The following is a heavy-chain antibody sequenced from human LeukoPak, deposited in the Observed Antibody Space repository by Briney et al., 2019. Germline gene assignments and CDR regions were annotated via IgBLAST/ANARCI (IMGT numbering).Heavy chain of an antibody. CDR1: GGSISTYY. J-gene: IGHJ1*01. D-gene: IGHD6-6*01. Sequence: SETLFLTCTVSGGSISTYYWNWIRQPPGKGLEWIGYIYHSGSTNYNPSLQSRVTISVDTSKNQFSLNLNSVTAADTAVYYCARGGAARLHFQKWGQGTLVTVSS. V-gene: IGHV4-59*01. CDR3: ARGGAARLHFQK. CDR2: IYHSGST.